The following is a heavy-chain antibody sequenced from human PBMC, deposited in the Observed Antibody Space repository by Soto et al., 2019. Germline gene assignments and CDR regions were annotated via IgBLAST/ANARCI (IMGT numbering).Heavy chain of an antibody. CDR3: VKEGSGWYSRGCFDF. J-gene: IGHJ3*01. CDR2: ISDSGGST. V-gene: IGHV3-23*01. D-gene: IGHD6-19*01. Sequence: XASLRLSGAASGLTFSNFAMNWVRQAPGKGLEWVSNISDSGGSTYYADSVKGRFTISRDNSKNTLYLQMNSLRGRDTAIYYCVKEGSGWYSRGCFDFWGRGTMVTVSS. CDR1: GLTFSNFA.